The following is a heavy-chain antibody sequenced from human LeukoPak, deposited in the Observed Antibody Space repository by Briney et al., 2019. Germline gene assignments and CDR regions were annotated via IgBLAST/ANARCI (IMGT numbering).Heavy chain of an antibody. Sequence: PGGSLRLSCAASGFAFSSQAMGWARQAPGQGLEWVSVISDSGSLTYYADSVKGRFTISRDNSKNTLVLQMNSLRAEDTAVYYCAKDARRTSGWYFFDYWGQGTLVTVSS. D-gene: IGHD6-19*01. CDR1: GFAFSSQA. J-gene: IGHJ4*02. V-gene: IGHV3-23*01. CDR3: AKDARRTSGWYFFDY. CDR2: ISDSGSLT.